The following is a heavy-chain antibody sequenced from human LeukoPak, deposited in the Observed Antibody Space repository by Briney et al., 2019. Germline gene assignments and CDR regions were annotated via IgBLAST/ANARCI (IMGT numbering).Heavy chain of an antibody. CDR3: AKDSLKCSSTSCYIYSGNCNTNFDY. Sequence: PGGSLRLSCAASGFTFSSHAMSWVRQAPGKGLEWVSAISGSGGSTYYADSVKGRFTISRDNSKNTLYLQMNSLRAEDTAVYYCAKDSLKCSSTSCYIYSGNCNTNFDYWGQGTLVTVSS. D-gene: IGHD2-2*02. CDR2: ISGSGGST. J-gene: IGHJ4*02. CDR1: GFTFSSHA. V-gene: IGHV3-23*01.